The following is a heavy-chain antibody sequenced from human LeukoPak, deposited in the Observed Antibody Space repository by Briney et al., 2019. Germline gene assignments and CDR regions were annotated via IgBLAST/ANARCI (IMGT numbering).Heavy chain of an antibody. CDR2: IHYSGST. D-gene: IGHD3-22*01. Sequence: SETLSLTCSVSGGSISSYYWSWIRQPPGKGLEWIGYIHYSGSTNCNPSLKSRVTISVDTSKNQFSLKLSSVTAADTAVYYCARADSSGGFDPWGQGTLVTVSS. V-gene: IGHV4-59*08. J-gene: IGHJ5*02. CDR1: GGSISSYY. CDR3: ARADSSGGFDP.